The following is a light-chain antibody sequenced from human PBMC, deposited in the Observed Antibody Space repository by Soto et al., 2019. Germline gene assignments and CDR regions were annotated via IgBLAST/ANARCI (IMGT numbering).Light chain of an antibody. Sequence: DIHMTQSPSTLSASVGDRVTITCRASQSVSYWLAWYQQKPGKAPKLLIHGASSLESGVPSRFRGGGSDQEFTLTLSGLQPDDFATYYCQRYGFSFGPGTKVEMK. V-gene: IGKV1-5*01. CDR3: QRYGFS. CDR2: GAS. J-gene: IGKJ3*01. CDR1: QSVSYW.